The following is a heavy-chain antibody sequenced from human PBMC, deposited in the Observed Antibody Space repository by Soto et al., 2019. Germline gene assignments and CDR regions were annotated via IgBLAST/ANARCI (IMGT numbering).Heavy chain of an antibody. Sequence: PSETLSLTCDVSGDTISTGGYTWAWIRQPPGKALEWIGHTYHSGNPYYNPSLKSRVIISVDTSKNQFSLKVSSVTAADTAVYYCARDNRIAVAANWFDPWGQGTLVTVSS. CDR3: ARDNRIAVAANWFDP. CDR2: TYHSGNP. D-gene: IGHD6-19*01. V-gene: IGHV4-30-2*01. J-gene: IGHJ5*02. CDR1: GDTISTGGYT.